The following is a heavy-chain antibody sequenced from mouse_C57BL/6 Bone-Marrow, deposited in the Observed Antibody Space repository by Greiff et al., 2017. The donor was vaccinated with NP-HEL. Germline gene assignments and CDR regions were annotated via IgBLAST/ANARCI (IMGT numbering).Heavy chain of an antibody. D-gene: IGHD2-3*01. V-gene: IGHV10-1*01. CDR3: VRQRWLLPWYFDV. J-gene: IGHJ1*03. Sequence: VQLVESGGGLVQPKGSLKLSCAASGFSFNTYAMNWVRQAPGKGLEWVARIRSKSNNYATYYADSVKDRFTISRDDSESMLYLQMNNLKTEDTAMYYCVRQRWLLPWYFDVWGTGTTVTVSS. CDR2: IRSKSNNYAT. CDR1: GFSFNTYA.